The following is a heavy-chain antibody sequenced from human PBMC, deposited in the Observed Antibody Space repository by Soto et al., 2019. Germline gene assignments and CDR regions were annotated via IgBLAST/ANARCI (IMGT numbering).Heavy chain of an antibody. Sequence: GASVKVSCKASGGIFSSYAISWVRQAPGQGLEWMGWIIPVYGNANYSQKFQGRVTITRDTSASTAYMELSSLRSEDTAVYYCARGLGLYYFDYWGQGTLVTVSS. CDR1: GGIFSSYA. CDR3: ARGLGLYYFDY. CDR2: IIPVYGNA. J-gene: IGHJ4*02. D-gene: IGHD1-26*01. V-gene: IGHV1-69*05.